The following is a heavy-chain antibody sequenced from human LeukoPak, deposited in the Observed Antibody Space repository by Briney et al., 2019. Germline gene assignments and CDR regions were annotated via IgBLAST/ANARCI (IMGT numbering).Heavy chain of an antibody. J-gene: IGHJ3*02. Sequence: PSQTLSLTCTVSGGSISSGGYYRSWIRQPPGTGLEWIGYIYHSGSTYYNPSLKSRVTISVDRSKNQFSLKLSSVTAADTAVYYCARENGNYYGSGNAFDIWGQGTMVTVSS. D-gene: IGHD3-10*01. CDR2: IYHSGST. CDR1: GGSISSGGYY. V-gene: IGHV4-30-2*01. CDR3: ARENGNYYGSGNAFDI.